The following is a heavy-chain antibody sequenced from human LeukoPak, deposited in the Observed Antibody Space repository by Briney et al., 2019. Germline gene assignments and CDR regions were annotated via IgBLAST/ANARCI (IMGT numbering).Heavy chain of an antibody. V-gene: IGHV3-23*01. J-gene: IGHJ4*02. CDR2: INFSGGTK. CDR1: GFTFDRHA. D-gene: IGHD5-24*01. CDR3: ARHRDDYTGYDS. Sequence: AGGSLRLSCAASGFTFDRHAMSWVRQAPGKGLEWVSAINFSGGTKYYAGSVKGRISISRDNFKNTLYLQMNSLRAEDTAVYYCARHRDDYTGYDSWGQGTLVTVSS.